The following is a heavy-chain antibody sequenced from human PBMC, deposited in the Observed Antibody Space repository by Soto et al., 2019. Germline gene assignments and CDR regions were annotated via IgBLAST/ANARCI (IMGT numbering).Heavy chain of an antibody. Sequence: QVQLQESGPGLVQPSETLSLTCTVSGGSVSSGSYYWSWIRQPPGKGLEWIGYISNSGSTNYNPSLTSRVTISVDTSKNQFSLRLSSVTAADTAVYYCAGGPDYWGQGTLVTVSS. CDR3: AGGPDY. J-gene: IGHJ4*02. V-gene: IGHV4-61*01. CDR2: ISNSGST. CDR1: GGSVSSGSYY.